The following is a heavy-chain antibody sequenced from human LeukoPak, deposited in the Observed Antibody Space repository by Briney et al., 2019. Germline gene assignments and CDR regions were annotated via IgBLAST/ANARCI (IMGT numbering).Heavy chain of an antibody. CDR1: GFTFSDYW. J-gene: IGHJ3*01. Sequence: GGSLRLSCAASGFTFSDYWMHWVRQAPGKGLVWVSRINRDGSSTDYLNSVKGRFTISRDNARNTLYLQMNSLRAEDTAVYYCARVPYVFDLWGQGTMVTVSS. V-gene: IGHV3-74*01. CDR2: INRDGSST. CDR3: ARVPYVFDL.